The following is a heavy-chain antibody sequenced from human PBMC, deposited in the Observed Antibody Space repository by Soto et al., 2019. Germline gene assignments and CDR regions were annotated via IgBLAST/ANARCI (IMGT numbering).Heavy chain of an antibody. CDR1: GGAISISSYY. CDR2: VYSSGTT. V-gene: IGHV4-39*01. Sequence: QLVLQESGPGLVKSSETLSLTCSVSGGAISISSYYWNWIRQSPGKGLEWIGSVYSSGTTYYNPSLKGRVTISVDTYNQFSLRLSSVTAADTAYYFCARRPMIGPVAENAFDIWGQGTRVTFSS. J-gene: IGHJ3*02. CDR3: ARRPMIGPVAENAFDI. D-gene: IGHD6-19*01.